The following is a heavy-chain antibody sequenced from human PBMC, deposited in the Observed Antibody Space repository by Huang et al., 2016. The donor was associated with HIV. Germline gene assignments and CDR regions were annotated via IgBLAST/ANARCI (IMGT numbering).Heavy chain of an antibody. V-gene: IGHV3-30*18. CDR2: ISDDESNK. J-gene: IGHJ4*02. D-gene: IGHD1-26*01. CDR1: GFSFSTYG. Sequence: VQLVESGGGVVQPGRSLRLACAASGFSFSTYGLHWVGQARGKGCEWVAVISDDESNKYYGHSVKGRFTISRDTSENKVYLQMNSLRHEDTAVYYCAKDRADEEWDIDYWGQGTLVTVSS. CDR3: AKDRADEEWDIDY.